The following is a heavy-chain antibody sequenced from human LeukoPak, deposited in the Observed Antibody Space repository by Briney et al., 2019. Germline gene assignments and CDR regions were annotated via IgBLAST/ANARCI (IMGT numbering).Heavy chain of an antibody. J-gene: IGHJ4*02. V-gene: IGHV3-23*01. D-gene: IGHD6-13*01. CDR2: LTDSGGTT. CDR1: GFTFSSYA. CDR3: ARDGSLDY. Sequence: PGGSLRLSCVASGFTFSSYAMGWVRQAPGKRPEWVSSLTDSGGTTYYVDSVKGRFTISRDNSKDTLYLHMNSLRAEDTAVYYCARDGSLDYWGQGTLVTVSS.